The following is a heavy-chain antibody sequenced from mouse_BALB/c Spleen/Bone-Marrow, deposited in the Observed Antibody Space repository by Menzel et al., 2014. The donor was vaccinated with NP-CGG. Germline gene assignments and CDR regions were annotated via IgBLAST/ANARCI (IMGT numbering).Heavy chain of an antibody. J-gene: IGHJ2*01. Sequence: EVKLVESGAELVKPGASVKLSCTASGFNIKDTYMHWVKQRPEQGLEWIGRIDPANGNTKYDPKFQGKATITADTSSNTAYLQLSSPTSEDTAVYYCALLYGNYDYWGQGTTLTVSS. D-gene: IGHD2-10*02. V-gene: IGHV14-3*02. CDR1: GFNIKDTY. CDR2: IDPANGNT. CDR3: ALLYGNYDY.